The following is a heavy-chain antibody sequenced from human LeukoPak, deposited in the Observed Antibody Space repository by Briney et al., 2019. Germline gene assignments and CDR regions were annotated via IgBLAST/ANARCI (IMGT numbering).Heavy chain of an antibody. D-gene: IGHD3-22*01. Sequence: GGSLRLSCAASGFTFSSYWMSWVRQAPGKGLEWVANIKQDGSEKYYVDSVKGRFTISRDNAKNSLYLQMNSLRAEDTAVYYCARIFPEKAYYYDSSGYYPGPWYFDLWGRGTLVTVSS. CDR2: IKQDGSEK. V-gene: IGHV3-7*01. CDR3: ARIFPEKAYYYDSSGYYPGPWYFDL. J-gene: IGHJ2*01. CDR1: GFTFSSYW.